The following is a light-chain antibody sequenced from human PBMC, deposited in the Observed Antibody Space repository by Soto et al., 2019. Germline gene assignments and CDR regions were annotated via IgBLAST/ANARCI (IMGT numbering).Light chain of an antibody. V-gene: IGLV2-14*03. J-gene: IGLJ3*02. CDR2: DVS. CDR1: SSDVGGYNY. Sequence: QSALTQPASVSGSPGQSITISCTGTSSDVGGYNYVSWYQQHPDKAPKLMIYDVSNRPSGVSNRFSGSKSGNTASLTISGLQAEDEADYYCSSYTSSSTQVVFGGGTQLTVL. CDR3: SSYTSSSTQVV.